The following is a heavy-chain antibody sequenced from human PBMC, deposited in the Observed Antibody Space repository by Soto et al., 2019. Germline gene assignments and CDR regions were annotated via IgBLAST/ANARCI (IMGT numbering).Heavy chain of an antibody. Sequence: EVQLLESGGGLVQPEGSLRLSCAASGFTFSSYAMSWVRQAPGKGLEWVSAISGSGGSTYYADSVKGRFTISRDNSKNTLYLQMNSLRAEDTAVYYCAKARFRDSSMFLLDYWGQGTLVTVSS. V-gene: IGHV3-23*01. CDR2: ISGSGGST. D-gene: IGHD6-19*01. CDR1: GFTFSSYA. CDR3: AKARFRDSSMFLLDY. J-gene: IGHJ4*02.